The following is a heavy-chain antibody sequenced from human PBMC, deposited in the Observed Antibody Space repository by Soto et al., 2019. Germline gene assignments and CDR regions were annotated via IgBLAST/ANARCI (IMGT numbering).Heavy chain of an antibody. J-gene: IGHJ4*02. CDR1: GFTVSSNY. D-gene: IGHD4-17*01. Sequence: EVQLVESGGGLVQPGGSLRLSCAASGFTVSSNYMSWVRQAPGKGLEWVSVIYSGGSTYYADSVKGRFTISRDNSKNPLYLQMNSLRAEDTAVYYCARTIDDYGDYFDSDYWGQGTLVTVSS. CDR3: ARTIDDYGDYFDSDY. CDR2: IYSGGST. V-gene: IGHV3-66*01.